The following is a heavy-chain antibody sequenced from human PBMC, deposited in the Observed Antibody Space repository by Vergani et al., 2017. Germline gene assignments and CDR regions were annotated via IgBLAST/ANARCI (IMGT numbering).Heavy chain of an antibody. D-gene: IGHD5-24*01. Sequence: QVQLQESGPGLVKPSQTLSLTCTVSGGSISSGGYYWSWIRQHPGKGREWIGYIYYSGSTYYNPSLKSRVTISVDTSKNQFSLKLSPVTAAETAVYCCAGETGPTWLEGQFDPWGQGTLVTVSS. CDR3: AGETGPTWLEGQFDP. CDR2: IYYSGST. J-gene: IGHJ5*02. V-gene: IGHV4-31*03. CDR1: GGSISSGGYY.